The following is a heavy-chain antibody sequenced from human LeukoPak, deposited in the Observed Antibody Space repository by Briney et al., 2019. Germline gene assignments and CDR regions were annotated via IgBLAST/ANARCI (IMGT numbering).Heavy chain of an antibody. Sequence: GGSLRLSCTASGFSFGNYAMNWVRQAPGKGLEWLSYISTSSTTIHYADSVKGRFTSSREDARNSLYLQMSSLRAEDTAVYFCARAPGNYYDSTGYWYFDLWGRGTLVTVSS. J-gene: IGHJ2*01. V-gene: IGHV3-48*01. CDR2: ISTSSTTI. D-gene: IGHD3-22*01. CDR3: ARAPGNYYDSTGYWYFDL. CDR1: GFSFGNYA.